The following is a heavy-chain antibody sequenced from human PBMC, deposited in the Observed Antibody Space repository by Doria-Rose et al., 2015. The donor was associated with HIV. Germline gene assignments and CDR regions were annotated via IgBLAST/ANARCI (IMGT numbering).Heavy chain of an antibody. CDR3: ATGVTLDY. J-gene: IGHJ4*02. Sequence: VQLVQSGGGLVRPGGSLRLFCATSGSTFSSHRINWVRQAPGKGLEWVSSISSTSAYINYADSVRGRFTISRDNARNSLYLQMDSLRAEDTAIYYCATGVTLDYWGQGTLVTVSS. CDR1: GSTFSSHR. CDR2: ISSTSAYI. V-gene: IGHV3-21*01. D-gene: IGHD3-10*01.